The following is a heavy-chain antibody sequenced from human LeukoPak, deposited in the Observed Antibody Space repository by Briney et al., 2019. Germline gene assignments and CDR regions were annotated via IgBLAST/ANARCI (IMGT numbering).Heavy chain of an antibody. CDR1: GYTFTSYG. J-gene: IGHJ3*02. CDR3: ARWYYYDSSGYAPRMDFDI. Sequence: GASVKVSCKASGYTFTSYGISWVRQAPGQGLEWMGWISAYNGNTNYAQKLQGRVTMTTDTSTSTAYMELRSLRSDDTAVYYCARWYYYDSSGYAPRMDFDIWGQGTMVTVSS. V-gene: IGHV1-18*01. CDR2: ISAYNGNT. D-gene: IGHD3-22*01.